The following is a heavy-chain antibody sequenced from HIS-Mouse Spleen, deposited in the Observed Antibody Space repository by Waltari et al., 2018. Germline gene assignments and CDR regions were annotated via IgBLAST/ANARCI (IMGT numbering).Heavy chain of an antibody. Sequence: QLQLQESGSGLVKPSQTLSLTCAVSGGSISSGGSSWSWIRQPPGKGLEWIGYIYHSGSTYYNPSLKSRVTISVDRSKNQFSLKLSSVTAADTAVYYCARGPLRDGYNYGAFDIWGQGTMVTVSS. V-gene: IGHV4-30-2*01. CDR2: IYHSGST. D-gene: IGHD5-12*01. CDR1: GGSISSGGSS. CDR3: ARGPLRDGYNYGAFDI. J-gene: IGHJ3*02.